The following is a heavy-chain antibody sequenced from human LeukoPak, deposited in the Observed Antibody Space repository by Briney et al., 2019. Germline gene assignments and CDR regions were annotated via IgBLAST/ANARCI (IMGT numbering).Heavy chain of an antibody. J-gene: IGHJ4*02. Sequence: ASVKVSCKASGYTFTSYGISWVRLTPGQGLEWLGGIIPVFGTTTYAQKFQAKVTMTADKSTNTAYLEISSLTSDDTAVYYCAGCSPGDSSNFYAVLQYWGQGTQVTVS. D-gene: IGHD3-22*01. CDR2: IIPVFGTT. V-gene: IGHV1-69*06. CDR3: AGCSPGDSSNFYAVLQY. CDR1: GYTFTSYG.